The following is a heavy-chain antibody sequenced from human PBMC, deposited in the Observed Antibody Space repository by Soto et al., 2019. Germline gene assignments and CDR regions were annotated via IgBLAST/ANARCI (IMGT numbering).Heavy chain of an antibody. CDR2: ISISGSSI. CDR3: ARIMSLVQYYWYGMDV. V-gene: IGHV3-11*01. D-gene: IGHD3-10*01. CDR1: GFTFRDYY. J-gene: IGHJ6*02. Sequence: PGGSLRLSCAASGFTFRDYYMIWIRRAPGKGLEWISYISISGSSIYYADSVKGRFTISRDDAKNSLYLQMNSLRAEDTAVYYCARIMSLVQYYWYGMDVWGQGTTVTVSS.